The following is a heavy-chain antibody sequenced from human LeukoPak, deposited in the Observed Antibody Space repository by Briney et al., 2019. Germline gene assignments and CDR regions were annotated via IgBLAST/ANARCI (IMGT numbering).Heavy chain of an antibody. Sequence: SETLSLTCTVSGGSISSGGYYWSWIRQHPGKGLEWIGYIYYSGSTYYNPSLKSRVTISVDTSKNQFSLKLSSVTAADTAVYYCARDEYDSSGYGGHYYGMDVWGQGTTVTVSS. CDR3: ARDEYDSSGYGGHYYGMDV. J-gene: IGHJ6*02. CDR2: IYYSGST. CDR1: GGSISSGGYY. D-gene: IGHD3-22*01. V-gene: IGHV4-31*03.